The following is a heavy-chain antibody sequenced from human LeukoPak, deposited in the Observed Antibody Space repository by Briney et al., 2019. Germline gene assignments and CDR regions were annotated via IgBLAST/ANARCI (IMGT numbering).Heavy chain of an antibody. D-gene: IGHD4-17*01. CDR1: GFTFSSYA. CDR3: ARDVNNDYGDADPPDY. CDR2: ISYDGSNK. Sequence: GGSLRLSCAASGFTFSSYAMHWVRQAPGKGLEWVAVISYDGSNKYYADSVKGRFTISRDNPKNTLYLQMNSLRAEDTAVYYCARDVNNDYGDADPPDYWGQGTLVTVSS. V-gene: IGHV3-30-3*01. J-gene: IGHJ4*02.